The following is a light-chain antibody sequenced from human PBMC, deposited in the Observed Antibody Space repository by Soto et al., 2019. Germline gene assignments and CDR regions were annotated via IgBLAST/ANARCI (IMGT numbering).Light chain of an antibody. V-gene: IGKV3-15*01. CDR1: QSVSSN. CDR3: QRYNTWWT. J-gene: IGKJ1*01. Sequence: EIVMTQSPATLSVSPGERATLSCRASQSVSSNLAWYQQKPGQAPRLLIYGASTRATGIPARFSGSGSGTEFTLTISSLQAEDFAVYYCQRYNTWWTFGKGTKV. CDR2: GAS.